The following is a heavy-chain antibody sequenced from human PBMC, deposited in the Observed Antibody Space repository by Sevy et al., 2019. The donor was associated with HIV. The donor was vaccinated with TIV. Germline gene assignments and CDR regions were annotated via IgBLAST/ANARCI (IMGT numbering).Heavy chain of an antibody. V-gene: IGHV3-49*04. J-gene: IGHJ4*02. D-gene: IGHD6-13*01. CDR2: LKSDVYGGTV. CDR3: TRWKAAQSIFDY. Sequence: GGSLRLSCTASGFTFGDYCMSWVRQAPGKGLEWVAFLKSDVYGGTVDYAACVRGRFVISRDDSQTIAYPQMNDLKTEDTGVYYCTRWKAAQSIFDYWGQGALVTVSS. CDR1: GFTFGDYC.